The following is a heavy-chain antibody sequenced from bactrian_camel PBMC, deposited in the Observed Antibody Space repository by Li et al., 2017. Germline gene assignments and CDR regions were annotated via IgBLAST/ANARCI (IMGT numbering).Heavy chain of an antibody. CDR3: AASTSRAAIQPLGVLSRVSYSY. Sequence: HVQLVESGGGSVQTGGSLRLSCVASGYIYSSHCMGWDRQAPGKEREGVAAIGQHGDTSYADSVKGRFTISQDLARNMVYLQMNNLKPEDTAMYYCAASTSRAAIQPLGVLSRVSYSYWGQGTQVTVS. D-gene: IGHD3*01. J-gene: IGHJ4*01. CDR1: GYIYSSHC. V-gene: IGHV3S53*01. CDR2: IGQHGDT.